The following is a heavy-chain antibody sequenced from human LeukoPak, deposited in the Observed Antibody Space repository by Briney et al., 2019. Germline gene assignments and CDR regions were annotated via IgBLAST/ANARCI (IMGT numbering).Heavy chain of an antibody. CDR3: ARSLGYYDSSGYFPHDAYDI. J-gene: IGHJ3*02. CDR2: INPNSGGT. Sequence: GASVKVSCKASEYTFTGYYMYWVRQAPGQGLEWMGWINPNSGGTNYAQKFQGRVTMTRDTSISTAYMELSRLRSDDTAVYYCARSLGYYDSSGYFPHDAYDIWGQGTMVTVSS. V-gene: IGHV1-2*02. D-gene: IGHD3-22*01. CDR1: EYTFTGYY.